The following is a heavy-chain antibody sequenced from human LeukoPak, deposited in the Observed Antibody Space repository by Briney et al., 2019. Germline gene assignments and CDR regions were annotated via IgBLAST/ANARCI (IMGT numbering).Heavy chain of an antibody. J-gene: IGHJ4*02. CDR1: GFTFSSYS. D-gene: IGHD3-22*01. CDR2: ISSSSSYI. CDR3: ASESAPDSSGYYYENY. Sequence: GGSLRLSCAASGFTFSSYSMNWVRQAPGKGLEWVSSISSSSSYIYYADSVKGRFTISRDNDKNSLYLQMNSLRAEDTAVYYCASESAPDSSGYYYENYWGQGTLVTVSS. V-gene: IGHV3-21*01.